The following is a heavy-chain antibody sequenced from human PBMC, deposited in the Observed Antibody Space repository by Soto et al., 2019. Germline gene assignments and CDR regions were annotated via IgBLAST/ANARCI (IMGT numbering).Heavy chain of an antibody. D-gene: IGHD1-1*01. J-gene: IGHJ6*02. Sequence: QVQLQQWGAGLLKPSETLSLTCAVYGGSFSGYYWSWIRQPPGKGLEWIGEINHSGSTNYNPSLKSRVPLSVDTSKNQFSLQLCSVTAADTAVYYCARVPLAYNRDYYYGMDVWGQGTTVTVSS. CDR1: GGSFSGYY. CDR2: INHSGST. V-gene: IGHV4-34*01. CDR3: ARVPLAYNRDYYYGMDV.